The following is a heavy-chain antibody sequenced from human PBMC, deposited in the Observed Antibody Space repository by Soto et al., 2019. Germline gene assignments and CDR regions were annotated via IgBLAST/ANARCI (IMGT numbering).Heavy chain of an antibody. CDR3: ARPHDYDSSGYYYGY. CDR1: GYTFTSYG. D-gene: IGHD3-22*01. J-gene: IGHJ4*02. Sequence: ASVKVSCKASGYTFTSYGISWVRQAPGQGLEWMGWISAYNGNTNYAQKLQGRVTMTTDTSTSTAYMELRSLRSDDTAVYYCARPHDYDSSGYYYGYWGKGTRVTVS. V-gene: IGHV1-18*01. CDR2: ISAYNGNT.